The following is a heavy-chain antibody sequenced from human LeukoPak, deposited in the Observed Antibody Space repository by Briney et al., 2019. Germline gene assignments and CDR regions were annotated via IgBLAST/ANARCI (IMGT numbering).Heavy chain of an antibody. CDR2: ISYDGDNK. D-gene: IGHD3-10*01. J-gene: IGHJ3*02. V-gene: IGHV3-30*18. CDR1: GFTFSTYG. CDR3: AKDRLLLARGVVDAFDI. Sequence: GGSLRLSCAASGFTFSTYGMHWVRQAPGKGLEWVAVISYDGDNKYFADSVKGRFTISRDNSKNTLYLQMNSLRAEDTAVYYCAKDRLLLARGVVDAFDIWGQGTMVTVSS.